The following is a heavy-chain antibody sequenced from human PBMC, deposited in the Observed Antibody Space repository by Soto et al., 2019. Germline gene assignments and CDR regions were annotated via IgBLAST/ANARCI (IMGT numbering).Heavy chain of an antibody. J-gene: IGHJ4*02. V-gene: IGHV5-51*01. D-gene: IGHD5-18*01. CDR2: IYPGDSDT. CDR1: GYIFTSYW. Sequence: GESLKISCKGSGYIFTSYWIGWGRQMPGKGLEWMGIIYPGDSDTRYSPSFQGQVTISADKSISTAYLQWSSLKASDTAMYYCARLEDADTAMVMVYWGQGTLVTVSS. CDR3: ARLEDADTAMVMVY.